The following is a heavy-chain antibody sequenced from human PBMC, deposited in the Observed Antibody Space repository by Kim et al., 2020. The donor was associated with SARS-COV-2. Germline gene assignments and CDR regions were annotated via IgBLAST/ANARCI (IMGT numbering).Heavy chain of an antibody. V-gene: IGHV3-21*01. CDR3: ARGDDCSGGSCYSANWFDP. CDR1: GFTFSSYS. D-gene: IGHD2-15*01. J-gene: IGHJ5*02. CDR2: ISSSSSYI. Sequence: GGSLRLSCAASGFTFSSYSMNWVRQAPGKGLEWVSSISSSSSYIYYADSVKGRFTISRDNAKNSLYLQMNSLRAEDTAVYYCARGDDCSGGSCYSANWFDPWGQGTLVTVSS.